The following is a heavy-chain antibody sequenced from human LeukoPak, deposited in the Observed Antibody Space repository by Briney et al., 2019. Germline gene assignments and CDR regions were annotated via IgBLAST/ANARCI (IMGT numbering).Heavy chain of an antibody. CDR2: INPSGGST. V-gene: IGHV1-46*01. D-gene: IGHD6-13*01. CDR3: ARVAAAGTRFIYYMDV. J-gene: IGHJ6*03. Sequence: ASVKVSCKASGYTFTSYAMNWVRQAPGQGLEWMGIINPSGGSTSYAQKFQGRVTMTRDTSTSTVYMELSSLRSEDTAVYYCARVAAAGTRFIYYMDVWGKGTTVTISS. CDR1: GYTFTSYA.